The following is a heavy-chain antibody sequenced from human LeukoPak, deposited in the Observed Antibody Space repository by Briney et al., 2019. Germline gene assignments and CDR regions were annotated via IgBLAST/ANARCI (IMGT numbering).Heavy chain of an antibody. CDR3: AREGVTKYYFDY. V-gene: IGHV4-59*01. Sequence: SETLSLTCTVTSASISSYYWSWLRQPPGKGLEWIGYIYYSGSTDYNPSLKSRVTISVDTSKNQFSLKLSSVTAADTAVYYCAREGVTKYYFDYWGQGTLVTVSS. J-gene: IGHJ4*02. D-gene: IGHD4-11*01. CDR1: SASISSYY. CDR2: IYYSGST.